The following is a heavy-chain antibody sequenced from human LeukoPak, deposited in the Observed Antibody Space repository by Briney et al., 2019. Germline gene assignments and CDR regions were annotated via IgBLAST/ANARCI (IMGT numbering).Heavy chain of an antibody. CDR2: ISGSGGST. J-gene: IGHJ4*02. CDR1: GFTFSSYA. CDR3: AKARAPFGGVIAD. V-gene: IGHV3-23*01. Sequence: TGGSLTLSCAASGFTFSSYAMSGVRQAPGKALEWVSAISGSGGSTYYADSVKGRFTISRDNSKNTLYLQMNSLRAEDTAVYYCAKARAPFGGVIADWGQGTLVTVSS. D-gene: IGHD3-16*02.